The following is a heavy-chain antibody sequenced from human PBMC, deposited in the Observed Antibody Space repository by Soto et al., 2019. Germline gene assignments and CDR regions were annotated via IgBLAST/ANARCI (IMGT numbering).Heavy chain of an antibody. V-gene: IGHV1-3*01. CDR2: INDGNGNT. CDR3: ARSPGIVATIHPFDY. D-gene: IGHD5-12*01. CDR1: GYTFTNYA. J-gene: IGHJ4*02. Sequence: ASVKVSCKASGYTFTNYAMHWVRQAPGQRLEWMGWINDGNGNTKYSQKFQGRVTVTRDTSASTAYMELSSLRSEDTAVYYCARSPGIVATIHPFDYWGQGTLVTVSS.